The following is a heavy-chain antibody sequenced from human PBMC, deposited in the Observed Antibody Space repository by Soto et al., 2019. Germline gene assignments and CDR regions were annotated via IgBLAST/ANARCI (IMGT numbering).Heavy chain of an antibody. CDR1: GFTFSDYY. V-gene: IGHV3-11*06. Sequence: AGSLRLSCAASGFTFSDYYMSWIRQAPGKGLEWVSYISSSSSYTNYADSVKGRFTISRDNAKNSLYLQMNSLRAEDTAVYYCARDLEGYCSSTSCYPTWFDPWGQGTLVTVS. CDR3: ARDLEGYCSSTSCYPTWFDP. J-gene: IGHJ5*02. CDR2: ISSSSSYT. D-gene: IGHD2-2*01.